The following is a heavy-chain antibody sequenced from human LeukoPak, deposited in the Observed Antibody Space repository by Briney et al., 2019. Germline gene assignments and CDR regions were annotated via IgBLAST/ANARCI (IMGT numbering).Heavy chain of an antibody. CDR2: IIPIFGTA. CDR3: ARGPPNWGFDF. J-gene: IGHJ4*02. V-gene: IGHV1-69*13. CDR1: GGTFSSHA. D-gene: IGHD7-27*01. Sequence: GASVKVSCKASGGTFSSHAISWVRQAPGQGLEWMGGIIPIFGTAKYAQKFQGRVTITADESTSTAYMELSSLRSEDTAVYYCARGPPNWGFDFWGQGALVTVSS.